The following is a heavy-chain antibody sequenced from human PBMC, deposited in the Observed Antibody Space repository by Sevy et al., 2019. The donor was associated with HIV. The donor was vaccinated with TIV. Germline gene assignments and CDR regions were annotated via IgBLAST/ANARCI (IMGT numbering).Heavy chain of an antibody. V-gene: IGHV3-15*01. J-gene: IGHJ6*02. CDR2: IKSEFDGGAI. D-gene: IGHD5-12*01. Sequence: GGFLRLSCTASGFTFSSAWMSWVRQAPGKGLEWLGRIKSEFDGGAIDYAAPVKGRFTISREDSKNTVYLQMNILKTEDTAVYYCITDPAYRGYDEEVINYYFYGMDVWGQGTTVTVSS. CDR1: GFTFSSAW. CDR3: ITDPAYRGYDEEVINYYFYGMDV.